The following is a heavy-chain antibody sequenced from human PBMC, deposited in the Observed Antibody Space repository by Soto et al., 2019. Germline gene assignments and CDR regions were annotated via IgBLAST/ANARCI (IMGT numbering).Heavy chain of an antibody. J-gene: IGHJ4*02. CDR1: GGSISNVNYC. V-gene: IGHV4-30-4*01. CDR3: TRGPSGDKVDY. Sequence: QVQLQESGPGLVKPSQTLSLTCTVSGGSISNVNYCWSWIRQSPDKGLEWIGHLYDGGSTYNNPSLRSRLTILVDTSKNQFSLKLSSVSAADTAVYYCTRGPSGDKVDYWGQGILVTVSS. CDR2: LYDGGST. D-gene: IGHD7-27*01.